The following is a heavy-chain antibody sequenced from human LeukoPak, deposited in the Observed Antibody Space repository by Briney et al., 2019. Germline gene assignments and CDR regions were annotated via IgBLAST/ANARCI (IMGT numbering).Heavy chain of an antibody. J-gene: IGHJ3*02. CDR1: GYTFTSYG. Sequence: ASVKVSCKASGYTFTSYGISWVRQAPGQGLEWMGWISAYNGNTNYAQKLQGRVTMTTDTSTSTAYMELRSLRSDDTAVYYCARALAAYYYDSSGYRGLGAFDIWGQGTMVTVSS. D-gene: IGHD3-22*01. V-gene: IGHV1-18*01. CDR2: ISAYNGNT. CDR3: ARALAAYYYDSSGYRGLGAFDI.